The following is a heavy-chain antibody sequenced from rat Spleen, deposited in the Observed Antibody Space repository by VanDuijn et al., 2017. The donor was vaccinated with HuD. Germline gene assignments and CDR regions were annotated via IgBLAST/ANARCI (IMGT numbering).Heavy chain of an antibody. Sequence: EVQLVESGGGLVQPGRSMKLSCVASGFTFSNCDMAWVRQAPKKGLEWVATISSDGGRNFYRDSVKGRFTISRDDAENTLYLQMDSLRSEDTATYYCTRLGGKYSNYNSIDYWGQGVMVTVSS. D-gene: IGHD1-2*01. J-gene: IGHJ2*01. V-gene: IGHV5-25*01. CDR1: GFTFSNCD. CDR3: TRLGGKYSNYNSIDY. CDR2: ISSDGGRN.